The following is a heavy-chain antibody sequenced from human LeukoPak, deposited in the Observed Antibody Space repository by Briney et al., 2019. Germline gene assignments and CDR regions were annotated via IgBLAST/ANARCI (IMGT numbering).Heavy chain of an antibody. CDR3: ARANYNDWGLFDY. CDR1: GFSFTNYA. Sequence: GGSLKLSCAASGFSFTNYAMTWVRQPPGKGLEWVASINQDGSEKFYVDSVKGRFTISRDNARYSLYLQMNSLRAEDTAVYYGARANYNDWGLFDYWGQGTLVTVSS. V-gene: IGHV3-7*01. CDR2: INQDGSEK. D-gene: IGHD3-10*01. J-gene: IGHJ4*02.